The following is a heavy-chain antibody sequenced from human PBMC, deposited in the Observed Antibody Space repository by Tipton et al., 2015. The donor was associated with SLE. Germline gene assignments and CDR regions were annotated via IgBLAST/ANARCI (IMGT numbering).Heavy chain of an antibody. V-gene: IGHV4-59*01. CDR1: GASLSTYF. CDR3: ARLEDPFGIFGVPKGWFDP. D-gene: IGHD3-3*01. Sequence: TLSLTCTVSGASLSTYFWSWIRQPPGKGLEWIGYIYYSGSTNYNPSLKSRVTMSVDTSKNQFSLRLTSVTAADTAVYYCARLEDPFGIFGVPKGWFDPWGQGTLVTVSS. J-gene: IGHJ5*02. CDR2: IYYSGST.